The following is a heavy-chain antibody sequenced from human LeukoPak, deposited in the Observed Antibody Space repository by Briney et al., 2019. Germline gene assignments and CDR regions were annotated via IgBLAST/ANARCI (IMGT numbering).Heavy chain of an antibody. D-gene: IGHD3-9*01. Sequence: ASVKVSCKASGYTFTGYYMHWVRQAPGQGLEWMGWINPNSGGTDYAQKFQGRVTMTRDTSTSTVYMELSSLRSEDTAVYYCARASVLRYFDWFQGDAFDIWGQGTMVTVSS. CDR3: ARASVLRYFDWFQGDAFDI. CDR1: GYTFTGYY. J-gene: IGHJ3*02. CDR2: INPNSGGT. V-gene: IGHV1-2*02.